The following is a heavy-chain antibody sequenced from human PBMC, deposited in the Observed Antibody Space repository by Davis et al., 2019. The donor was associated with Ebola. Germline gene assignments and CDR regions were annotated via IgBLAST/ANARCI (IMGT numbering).Heavy chain of an antibody. Sequence: AASVKVSCKASGYTFSSYGISWVRQAPGQGLEWMGWIGAYNGNTNYEQKLQGRVTMTTDTSTSTAYMELRSLRSDDTAVYYCARDVSSGWYKVDYWGQGTLVTVSS. V-gene: IGHV1-18*04. D-gene: IGHD6-19*01. CDR3: ARDVSSGWYKVDY. CDR1: GYTFSSYG. J-gene: IGHJ4*02. CDR2: IGAYNGNT.